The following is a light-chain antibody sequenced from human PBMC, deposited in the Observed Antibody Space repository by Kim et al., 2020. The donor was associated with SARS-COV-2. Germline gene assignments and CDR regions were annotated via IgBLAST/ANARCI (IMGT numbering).Light chain of an antibody. J-gene: IGLJ2*01. CDR1: TEHSTYA. CDR2: FNSDGSH. Sequence: SFKLTCTLSTEHSTYAIAWHQQRPDKGPRYLMKFNSDGSHRERDGISDRFSGSSSGAERYLTISSLQSDDEADYYCQTCDTGIRLFGEGTQLTVL. V-gene: IGLV4-69*01. CDR3: QTCDTGIRL.